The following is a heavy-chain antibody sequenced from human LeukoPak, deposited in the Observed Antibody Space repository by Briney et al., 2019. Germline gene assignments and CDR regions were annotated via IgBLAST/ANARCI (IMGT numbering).Heavy chain of an antibody. CDR2: TNPNSGGT. CDR1: GYTFTGYY. CDR3: ARDLNFFEYSSSDYYYYYMDV. J-gene: IGHJ6*03. Sequence: ASVTVSCKASGYTFTGYYMHWVRQAPGQGPEWMGWTNPNSGGTNYAQKFQGRVTMTRDTSISTAYMELSSLRSEDTAVYYCARDLNFFEYSSSDYYYYYMDVWGKGTTVTVSS. V-gene: IGHV1-2*02. D-gene: IGHD6-6*01.